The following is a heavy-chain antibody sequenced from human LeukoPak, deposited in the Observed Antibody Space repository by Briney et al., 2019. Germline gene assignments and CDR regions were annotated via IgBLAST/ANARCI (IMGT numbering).Heavy chain of an antibody. J-gene: IGHJ4*02. CDR2: IYYSGST. CDR3: ARHDMDVAGAGLDYFDY. V-gene: IGHV4-59*08. D-gene: IGHD1-26*01. Sequence: PSETLSLTCTVSGGSISRYYWSWIRQPPGKGLEWIGYIYYSGSTNYNPPLKSRVTISVDTSKNQFSLKLSSVTAADTAVYYCARHDMDVAGAGLDYFDYWGQGTLVTVSS. CDR1: GGSISRYY.